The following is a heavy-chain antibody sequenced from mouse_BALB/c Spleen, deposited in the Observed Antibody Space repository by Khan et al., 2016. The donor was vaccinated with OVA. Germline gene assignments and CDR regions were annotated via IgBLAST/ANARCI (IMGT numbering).Heavy chain of an antibody. V-gene: IGHV1S41*01. CDR2: IGPGSGST. Sequence: DLVKPGASVKLSCKASGYTFTSYWINWINQSPGQGLEWIGRIGPGSGSTYYNDMFKGKATLTVDTSSSTAYIQLSSLSSEDSAVDFCESENYYGRNCYAMDYWGQGTSVTVSS. D-gene: IGHD1-1*01. J-gene: IGHJ4*01. CDR3: ESENYYGRNCYAMDY. CDR1: GYTFTSYW.